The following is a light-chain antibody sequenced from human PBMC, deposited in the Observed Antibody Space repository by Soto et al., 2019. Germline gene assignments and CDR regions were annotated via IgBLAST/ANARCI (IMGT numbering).Light chain of an antibody. CDR3: QQFDGSSIT. CDR1: QSVDSN. Sequence: EIVLKQSPATQSLSPGEGATLSCRASQSVDSNVAWYQQKPGQAPRLLIYDASTRATDIPARFSASGSRTHFTLTISKLEPEDFAVYYCQQFDGSSITFGQGTRLDIK. V-gene: IGKV3D-20*01. J-gene: IGKJ5*01. CDR2: DAS.